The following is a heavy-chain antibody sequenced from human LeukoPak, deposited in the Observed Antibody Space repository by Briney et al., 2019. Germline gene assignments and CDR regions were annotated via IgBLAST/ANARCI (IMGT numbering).Heavy chain of an antibody. V-gene: IGHV4-38-2*01. D-gene: IGHD6-19*01. CDR2: IYHSGST. J-gene: IGHJ5*02. CDR1: NYFISGRHF. Sequence: PSETLSLTCAVSNYFISGRHFWSWIRQPPGKGLEGIGTIYHSGSTYYNPSLKSRVTMSVDTSKNEFFLKLDSVTAVDTAVYYCARKSGYSSGWTWFDPWGQGTLVTVSS. CDR3: ARKSGYSSGWTWFDP.